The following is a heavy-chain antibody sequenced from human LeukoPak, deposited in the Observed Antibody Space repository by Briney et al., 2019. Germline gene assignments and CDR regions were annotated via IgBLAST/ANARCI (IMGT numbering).Heavy chain of an antibody. Sequence: ASVKVSCKASGYTFTGYYMHWVRQAPGQGLEWMGWINPNSGGTNYAQKFQGRVTITTGESTSTAYMELSSLRSEDTAVYYCAMASAHSSGWYGGWFDPWGQGTLVTVSS. J-gene: IGHJ5*02. CDR3: AMASAHSSGWYGGWFDP. CDR1: GYTFTGYY. D-gene: IGHD6-19*01. V-gene: IGHV1-2*02. CDR2: INPNSGGT.